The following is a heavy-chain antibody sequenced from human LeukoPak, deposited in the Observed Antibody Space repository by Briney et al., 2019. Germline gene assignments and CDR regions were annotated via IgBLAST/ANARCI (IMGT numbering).Heavy chain of an antibody. CDR1: GGSFSGYY. J-gene: IGHJ3*02. CDR3: ARVRIRTYYDPKWAFDI. CDR2: INHSGST. V-gene: IGHV4-34*01. D-gene: IGHD3-3*01. Sequence: PSETLSLTCAVYGGSFSGYYWSWIRQPPGKGLEWIGEINHSGSTNYNPSLKSRVTISVDTSKNQFSLKLSSVTAADTAVYYCARVRIRTYYDPKWAFDIWGQGTMVTVSS.